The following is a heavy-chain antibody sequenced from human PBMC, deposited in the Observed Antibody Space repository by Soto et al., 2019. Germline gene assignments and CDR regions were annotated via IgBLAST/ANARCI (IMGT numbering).Heavy chain of an antibody. CDR1: GGSFSGYY. D-gene: IGHD2-2*01. Sequence: QVQLQQWGAGLLKPSETLSLTCAVYGGSFSGYYWSWIRQPPGKGLEWIGEINHSGSTNYNPSLKSRVTLSVDTSKNQFSLKLSSVTAADTAVYYCARYVVVPAARYIPYYYYYMDVWGKGTTVTVSS. CDR2: INHSGST. J-gene: IGHJ6*03. V-gene: IGHV4-34*01. CDR3: ARYVVVPAARYIPYYYYYMDV.